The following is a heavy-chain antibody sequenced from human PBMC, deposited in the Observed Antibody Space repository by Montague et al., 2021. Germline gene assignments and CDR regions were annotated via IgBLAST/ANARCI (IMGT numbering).Heavy chain of an antibody. V-gene: IGHV4-59*01. D-gene: IGHD3-22*01. CDR3: ARQGFYESGGFFI. Sequence: SETLSLTCSVSGDSINGWYWSWIRQPPGKGLEWIGSVFYSGATNYNPSLKSQVTMSADTSKNQVSLKVNSVTTADTAVYYCARQGFYESGGFFIWGLGTLVTFSS. CDR1: GDSINGWY. CDR2: VFYSGAT. J-gene: IGHJ4*02.